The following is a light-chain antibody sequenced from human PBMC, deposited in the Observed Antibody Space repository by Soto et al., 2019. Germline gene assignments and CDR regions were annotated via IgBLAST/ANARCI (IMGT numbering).Light chain of an antibody. CDR2: EVS. Sequence: QSALTQPPSVSGSPGQSVTIPCTATSSDVGAYNRVSWYQQPPGTPPKLMIYEVSNRPSGVPDRFSGSKSGNTASLTISGLQAEDEADYYCSLYTSSRTVAFGGGTKLTVL. CDR3: SLYTSSRTVA. CDR1: SSDVGAYNR. J-gene: IGLJ2*01. V-gene: IGLV2-18*01.